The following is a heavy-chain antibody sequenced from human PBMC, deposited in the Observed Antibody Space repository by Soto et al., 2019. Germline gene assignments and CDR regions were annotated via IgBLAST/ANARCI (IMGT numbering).Heavy chain of an antibody. CDR3: ARGMGTGTYYYYCGMDV. Sequence: SLVTVSCMGSGGTFLSCAIRYVRPPPAQDRAWMGGVIPIFGTANYAQKFHGRVTITADESTSTAYMELSCLMSVDTAVYYCARGMGTGTYYYYCGMDVWGQGTTVTVSS. V-gene: IGHV1-69*13. CDR2: VIPIFGTA. J-gene: IGHJ6*02. CDR1: GGTFLSCA. D-gene: IGHD3-10*01.